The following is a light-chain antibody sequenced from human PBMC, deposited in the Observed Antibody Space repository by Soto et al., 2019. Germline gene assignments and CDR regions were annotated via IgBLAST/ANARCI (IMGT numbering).Light chain of an antibody. CDR3: QQYFISRT. CDR2: NTS. CDR1: QSVSTN. Sequence: EVLMTQSPATLSVSPGARATLSCRASQSVSTNLAWYQQKPGQAPRLIIYNTSTRATGIPDRFSGSGSGTDFTLTISRLEPEDFAVYCCQQYFISRTFGQGTKVDIK. J-gene: IGKJ1*01. V-gene: IGKV3D-15*01.